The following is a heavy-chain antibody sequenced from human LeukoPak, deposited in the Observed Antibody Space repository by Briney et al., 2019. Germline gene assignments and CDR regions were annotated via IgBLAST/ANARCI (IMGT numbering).Heavy chain of an antibody. CDR1: GYSFTRYD. V-gene: IGHV1-8*01. CDR3: ARMTYDGSGPNPNWFDP. D-gene: IGHD3-22*01. CDR2: MNPNSGYT. J-gene: IGHJ5*02. Sequence: VASVKVSCKASGYSFTRYDINWVRQATGRGLEWMGWMNPNSGYTGYAQRFQGRITMTRNTSISTVYMELSSLRFEDTAIYYCARMTYDGSGPNPNWFDPWGQGTLVTVSS.